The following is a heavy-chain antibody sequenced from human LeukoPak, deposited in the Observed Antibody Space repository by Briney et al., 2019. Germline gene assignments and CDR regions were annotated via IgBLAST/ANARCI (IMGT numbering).Heavy chain of an antibody. Sequence: GGSLRLSCAASRFTLSSYWMHWVRQAPGKGLVWVSRINSDGTSTSYADSVKGRFAISRDNAKNTLYLQMSSLRAEDTAVYYCAREHSSGWYSYDYWGQGTLVTVSS. CDR2: INSDGTST. CDR3: AREHSSGWYSYDY. D-gene: IGHD6-19*01. CDR1: RFTLSSYW. V-gene: IGHV3-74*01. J-gene: IGHJ4*02.